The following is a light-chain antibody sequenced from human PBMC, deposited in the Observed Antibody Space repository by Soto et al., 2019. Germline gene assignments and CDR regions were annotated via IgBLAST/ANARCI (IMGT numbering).Light chain of an antibody. J-gene: IGKJ1*01. Sequence: EIVLTQSPDTLSLSPGERATLSCRASQSVSSSYLAWYQQKPGQAPRLLIYGASSRTTGIPGWFTGSGSGTAFTLTICRLEPEDFAVYYCQQYGSSPWTFGQGTEVEI. CDR2: GAS. CDR3: QQYGSSPWT. CDR1: QSVSSSY. V-gene: IGKV3-20*01.